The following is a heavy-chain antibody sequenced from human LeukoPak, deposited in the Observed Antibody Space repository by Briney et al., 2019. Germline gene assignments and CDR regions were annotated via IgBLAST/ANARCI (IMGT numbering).Heavy chain of an antibody. CDR3: ARSWQQLAHDAFDI. J-gene: IGHJ3*02. D-gene: IGHD6-13*01. CDR2: IYYSGST. CDR1: GGSISSYY. V-gene: IGHV4-59*01. Sequence: SETLSLTCTVSGGSISSYYWSWIRQPPGKGLEWIGYIYYSGSTNYNPSLKSRVTISVDTSKNQLSLKLSSVTAADTAVYYCARSWQQLAHDAFDIWGQGTMVTVSS.